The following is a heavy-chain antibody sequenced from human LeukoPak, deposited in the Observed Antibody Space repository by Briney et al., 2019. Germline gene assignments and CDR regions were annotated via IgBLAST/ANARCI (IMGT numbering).Heavy chain of an antibody. V-gene: IGHV3-48*03. J-gene: IGHJ4*02. CDR2: ISSSGSTI. CDR1: GFTFSSYE. D-gene: IGHD3-3*01. Sequence: PGGSLRLSCAASGFTFSSYEMNWVRQAPGKGLEWVSYISSSGSTIYYADSAKGRFTISRDNAKNSLYLQMNSLRAEDTAVYYCARDGSNYDFWSGYSSFDYWGQGTLVTVSS. CDR3: ARDGSNYDFWSGYSSFDY.